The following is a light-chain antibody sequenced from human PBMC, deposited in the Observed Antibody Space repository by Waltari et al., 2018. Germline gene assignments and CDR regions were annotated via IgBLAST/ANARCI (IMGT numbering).Light chain of an antibody. V-gene: IGLV4-69*01. CDR2: INTDGSH. J-gene: IGLJ2*01. CDR3: QTWGTGIRV. Sequence: QLVLTQSPSASASLGASVKLTCTLSSGHNTYAIAWHKQQPEKGPRCWIKINTDGSHTRADGIPDRCSGTSSGAERYLTISSRQSEDEAVYYCQTWGTGIRVFGGGTKLTVL. CDR1: SGHNTYA.